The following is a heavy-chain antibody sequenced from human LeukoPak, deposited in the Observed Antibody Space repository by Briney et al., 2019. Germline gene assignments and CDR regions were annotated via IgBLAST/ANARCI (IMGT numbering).Heavy chain of an antibody. V-gene: IGHV3-23*01. CDR3: AKDERDMIVVVTPFDY. CDR2: ISGSGGST. CDR1: GFTFSSYA. Sequence: GGSLRLSCAASGFTFSSYAMSWVRQAPGKGLGWVSAISGSGGSTYYADSVKGRFTISRDNSKNTLYLQMNSLRAEDTAVYYCAKDERDMIVVVTPFDYWGQGTLVTVSS. D-gene: IGHD3-22*01. J-gene: IGHJ4*02.